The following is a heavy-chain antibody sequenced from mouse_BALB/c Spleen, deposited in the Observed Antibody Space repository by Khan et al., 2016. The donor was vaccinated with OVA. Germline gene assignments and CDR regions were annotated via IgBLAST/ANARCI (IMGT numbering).Heavy chain of an antibody. V-gene: IGHV2-9*02. J-gene: IGHJ4*01. CDR3: ARFYDPYYALDY. Sequence: VQLQESGPGLVAPSQSLSITCSVSGFSLTINFINWVRQPPGKGLEWLGVIWAGGSTNYNSALMSRLSISKDNAKNQVFLKMNSLQTEDTAMYYCARFYDPYYALDYWGPGTSVTVSS. CDR2: IWAGGST. CDR1: GFSLTINF. D-gene: IGHD2-3*01.